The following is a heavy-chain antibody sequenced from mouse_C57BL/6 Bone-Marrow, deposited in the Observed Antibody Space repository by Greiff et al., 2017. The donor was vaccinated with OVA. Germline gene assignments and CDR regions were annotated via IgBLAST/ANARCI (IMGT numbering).Heavy chain of an antibody. V-gene: IGHV5-15*01. J-gene: IGHJ1*03. CDR3: AELGYYGSSSCYFDF. Sequence: DVKLEESGGGLVQPGGSLKLSCAASGFTFSDYGMAWVRQAPRKGPEWVAFISNLAYSIYYADTVTGRFTISRENSKNTLYLERSSLRSEDTAMFYCAELGYYGSSSCYFDFWGKGTTVTVSS. D-gene: IGHD1-1*01. CDR1: GFTFSDYG. CDR2: ISNLAYSI.